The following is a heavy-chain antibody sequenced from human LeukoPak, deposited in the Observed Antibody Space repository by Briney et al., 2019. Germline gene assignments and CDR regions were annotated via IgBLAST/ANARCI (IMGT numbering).Heavy chain of an antibody. CDR1: GDSISSYY. CDR2: FYIGGIT. CDR3: ARDSRRSASCHNNWFDP. J-gene: IGHJ5*02. Sequence: SETLSLTCTVSGDSISSYYWSWIRQPAGKGMEWIGRFYIGGITNYNPSLKSRVTMSVDTSKNQFSLKLRSVTAADTAVYFCARDSRRSASCHNNWFDPWGQGTLVTVSS. D-gene: IGHD2-2*01. V-gene: IGHV4-4*07.